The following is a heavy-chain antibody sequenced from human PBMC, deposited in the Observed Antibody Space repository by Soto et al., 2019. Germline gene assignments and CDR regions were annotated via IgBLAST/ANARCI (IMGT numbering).Heavy chain of an antibody. CDR2: ISSSSSYI. CDR3: ARSTTAYGDYAY. CDR1: GFTFSSYS. Sequence: PGGSLRLSCAASGFTFSSYSMNWVRQAPGKGLEWVSSISSSSSYIYYADSVKGRFTISRDNAKNSLYLQMNSLRAEDTAVYYCARSTTAYGDYAYWGQGTLVTVSS. J-gene: IGHJ4*02. D-gene: IGHD4-17*01. V-gene: IGHV3-21*01.